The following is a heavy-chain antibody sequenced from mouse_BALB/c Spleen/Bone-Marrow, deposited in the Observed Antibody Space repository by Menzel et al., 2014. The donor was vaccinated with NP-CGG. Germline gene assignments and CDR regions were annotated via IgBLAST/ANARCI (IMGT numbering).Heavy chain of an antibody. J-gene: IGHJ3*01. D-gene: IGHD2-4*01. Sequence: EVKLVESGGGLVQPGGSLKLSCAASGFTFSSYGMSWVRQTPDKRLELVATINSNGGSTYYPDSVKGRFTISRDNAKNTLYLQMSSLKSEDTAMYYCARGYDYSSWFAYWGQGTLVTVSA. V-gene: IGHV5-6-3*01. CDR2: INSNGGST. CDR1: GFTFSSYG. CDR3: ARGYDYSSWFAY.